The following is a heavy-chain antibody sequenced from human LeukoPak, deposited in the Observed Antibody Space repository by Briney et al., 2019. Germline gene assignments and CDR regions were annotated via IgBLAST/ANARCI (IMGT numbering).Heavy chain of an antibody. CDR3: ARDYKSPDFWAGYPPYHHDH. Sequence: GGSLRLSCAAAGFDFSDFWMSWVRQVPGKGLEWVAPIKKDGSETHYVDSVKGRFTISRHNAESSLYLQMNSLRAEDTAVYYCARDYKSPDFWAGYPPYHHDHWGQGTLVTVSS. V-gene: IGHV3-7*01. CDR1: GFDFSDFW. CDR2: IKKDGSET. D-gene: IGHD3/OR15-3a*01. J-gene: IGHJ4*02.